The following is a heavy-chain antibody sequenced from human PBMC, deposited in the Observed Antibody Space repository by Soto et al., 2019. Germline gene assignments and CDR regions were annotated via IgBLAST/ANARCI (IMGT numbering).Heavy chain of an antibody. CDR1: GGTFSSYA. CDR3: AKYTYYYDSSGYYYFDY. V-gene: IGHV1-69*06. CDR2: IIPIFGTA. D-gene: IGHD3-22*01. J-gene: IGHJ4*02. Sequence: GASVKVSCKASGGTFSSYAISWVWQAPGQGLEWMGGIIPIFGTANYAQKFQGRVTITADKSTSTAYMELSSLRSEDTAVYYCAKYTYYYDSSGYYYFDYWGQGTLVTVSS.